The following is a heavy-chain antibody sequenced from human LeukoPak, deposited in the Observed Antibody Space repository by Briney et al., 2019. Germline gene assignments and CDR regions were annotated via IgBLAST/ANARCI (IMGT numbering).Heavy chain of an antibody. J-gene: IGHJ4*02. D-gene: IGHD3-3*01. V-gene: IGHV1-2*06. CDR2: INPNSGGT. CDR3: ARSDYDFWSGRVYYFDY. CDR1: GYTFTSYA. Sequence: ASVKVSCKASGYTFTSYAMHWVRQAPGQGLEWMGRINPNSGGTNYAQKFQGRVTMTRDTSISTAYMELSRLRSDDTAVYYCARSDYDFWSGRVYYFDYWGQGTLVTVSS.